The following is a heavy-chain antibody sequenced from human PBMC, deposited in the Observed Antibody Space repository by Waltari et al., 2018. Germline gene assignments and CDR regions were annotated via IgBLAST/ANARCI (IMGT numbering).Heavy chain of an antibody. CDR3: ASQRDVAAWFES. V-gene: IGHV4-38-2*01. CDR2: IYRGWST. D-gene: IGHD6-19*01. Sequence: QVQLQESGPGVVKPSETLSLTCDVPGYSTSTGFYWSWIRQTSGTGLEWIATIYRGWSTYYNPSFKTRVTISLDTAKNQISLKLDSVTAADTAIYYCASQRDVAAWFESWGQGTLVTVSS. CDR1: GYSTSTGFY. J-gene: IGHJ5*01.